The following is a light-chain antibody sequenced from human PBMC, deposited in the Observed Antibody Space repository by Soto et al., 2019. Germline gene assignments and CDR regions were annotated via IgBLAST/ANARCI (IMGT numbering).Light chain of an antibody. Sequence: EIVLTQSPGTLSLSPGEGATLSCRASQSISSYLAWYQQKPGQSPRLLVYGSSTRATGSPARFSGRGSGTEFTLTISGLQFEDLAVYYCQQYNKWPHTFGQGPRWIS. CDR1: QSISSY. CDR3: QQYNKWPHT. CDR2: GSS. V-gene: IGKV3-15*01. J-gene: IGKJ2*01.